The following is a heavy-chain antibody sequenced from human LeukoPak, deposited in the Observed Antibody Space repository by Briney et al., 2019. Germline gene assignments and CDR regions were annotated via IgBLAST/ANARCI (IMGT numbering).Heavy chain of an antibody. CDR1: GFTFTNYA. CDR3: VRVSGFCTNGVCPSFDP. J-gene: IGHJ5*02. V-gene: IGHV3-30*09. D-gene: IGHD2-8*01. CDR2: VSYDGTDT. Sequence: PGRSLRLSCAASGFTFTNYAMNWVRQAPGKGLEWVATVSYDGTDTSYADSVKGRFAIFRDNPKNTLYLQMNSLRTEDTAVYYCVRVSGFCTNGVCPSFDPWGQGTLVTVSS.